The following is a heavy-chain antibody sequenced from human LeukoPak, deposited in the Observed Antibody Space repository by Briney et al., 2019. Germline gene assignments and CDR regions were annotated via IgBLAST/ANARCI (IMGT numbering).Heavy chain of an antibody. V-gene: IGHV3-15*01. CDR2: IRSTPDGGAT. J-gene: IGHJ4*02. CDR1: GFTFISSW. Sequence: GGFLRLSCAASGFTFISSWMTWVRLAPGTGLEWVGRIRSTPDGGATDYAAPVKGRFTISRDDSKNTLYLQMSSLRTEDTAVYYCATEHHFGYCTATSCANYWCQGTLVTVSS. CDR3: ATEHHFGYCTATSCANY. D-gene: IGHD2-2*03.